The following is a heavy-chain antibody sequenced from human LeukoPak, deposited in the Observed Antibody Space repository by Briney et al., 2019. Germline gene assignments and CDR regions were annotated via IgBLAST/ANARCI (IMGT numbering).Heavy chain of an antibody. V-gene: IGHV1-46*01. J-gene: IGHJ5*02. CDR3: ARDISLPGTTPWFDP. Sequence: GASVKVSCKASGYTFTSYYMHWVRQAPGQGLEWMGIINPSGGSTSYAQKFQGRVTMTRDMSTSTVYMELSSLRSEDTAVYYCARDISLPGTTPWFDPWGQGTLVTVSS. CDR2: INPSGGST. CDR1: GYTFTSYY. D-gene: IGHD1-1*01.